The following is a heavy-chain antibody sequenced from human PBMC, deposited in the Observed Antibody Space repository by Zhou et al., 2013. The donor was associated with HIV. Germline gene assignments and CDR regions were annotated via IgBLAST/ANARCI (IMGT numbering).Heavy chain of an antibody. Sequence: QVQLVQSGAEVKKPGSSVKVSCKASGGTFSSYAISWVRQAPGQGLEWMGRIIPILGIANYAQKFQGRVTITADKSTSTAYMELSSLRSEDTAVYYCARVKWDTGEEGYWGQGTLVTVSS. CDR3: ARVKWDTGEEGY. CDR1: GGTFSSYA. V-gene: IGHV1-69*04. CDR2: IIPILGIA. D-gene: IGHD7-27*01. J-gene: IGHJ4*02.